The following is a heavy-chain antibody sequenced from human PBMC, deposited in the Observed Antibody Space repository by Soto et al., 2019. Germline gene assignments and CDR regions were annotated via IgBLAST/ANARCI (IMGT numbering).Heavy chain of an antibody. Sequence: GASVKVSCKASGGTFSSYAISWVRQAPGQGLEWMGGIIPIFGTANYAQKFQGRVTITADESTSTAYMELSSLRSEDTAVYYCARDRNGWLRFDYWGQGTLVTVSS. V-gene: IGHV1-69*13. CDR2: IIPIFGTA. J-gene: IGHJ4*02. D-gene: IGHD5-12*01. CDR3: ARDRNGWLRFDY. CDR1: GGTFSSYA.